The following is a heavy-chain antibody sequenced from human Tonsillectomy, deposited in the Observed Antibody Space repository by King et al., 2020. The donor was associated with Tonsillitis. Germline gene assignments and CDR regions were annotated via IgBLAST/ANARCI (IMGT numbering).Heavy chain of an antibody. CDR1: GGSISSSSYY. J-gene: IGHJ4*02. CDR2: IYYSGST. Sequence: VQLQESGPGLVKPSETLSLTCTVSGGSISSSSYYWGWIRQPPGKGLEWIGSIYYSGSTYYNPSLKSRVPISVDTSKNQFSLKLSSVTAADTAVYYCARHGRYGYYDSSGYYPFDYWGQGTLVTVSS. CDR3: ARHGRYGYYDSSGYYPFDY. V-gene: IGHV4-39*01. D-gene: IGHD3-22*01.